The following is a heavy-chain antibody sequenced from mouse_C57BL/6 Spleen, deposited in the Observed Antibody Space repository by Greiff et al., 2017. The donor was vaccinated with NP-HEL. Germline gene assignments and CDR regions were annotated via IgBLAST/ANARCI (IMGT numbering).Heavy chain of an antibody. V-gene: IGHV1-26*01. D-gene: IGHD2-3*01. J-gene: IGHJ4*01. CDR2: INPNNGGT. CDR1: GYTFTDYY. CDR3: ARPDGYRYAMDY. Sequence: EVQLQQSGPELVKPGASVKISCKASGYTFTDYYMNWVKQSHGKSLEWIGDINPNNGGTSYNQKFKGKATLTVDKSSSTAYMELRSLTSEDSAVYYCARPDGYRYAMDYWGQGTSVTVSS.